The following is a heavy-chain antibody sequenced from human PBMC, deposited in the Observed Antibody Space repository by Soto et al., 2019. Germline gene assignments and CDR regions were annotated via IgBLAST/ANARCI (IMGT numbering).Heavy chain of an antibody. CDR3: ARREIQGPIDY. V-gene: IGHV4-28*01. CDR1: GYSISSSNW. Sequence: QVQLQESGPGLVKPSDTLSLTCAVSGYSISSSNWWGWIRQPPGKGLEWIGYIYYSGTTYYNPSLKSRVTMSVDTPKNQCSLKLPSVTAVDTAVYYCARREIQGPIDYWGQGTLVTVSS. CDR2: IYYSGTT. J-gene: IGHJ4*02. D-gene: IGHD1-26*01.